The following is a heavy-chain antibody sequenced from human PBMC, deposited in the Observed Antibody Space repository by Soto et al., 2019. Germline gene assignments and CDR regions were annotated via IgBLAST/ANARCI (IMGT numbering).Heavy chain of an antibody. D-gene: IGHD2-15*01. J-gene: IGHJ4*02. CDR3: ARGSVVAATLFDY. V-gene: IGHV4-31*03. CDR1: GGSISSGGYY. Sequence: PSETLSLTCTVSGGSISSGGYYWSWIRQHPGKGLEWIGYIYYSGSTYYNPSLKSRVTISVDTSKNQFSLKLSSVTAADTAVYYCARGSVVAATLFDYLGQQTLVTVSS. CDR2: IYYSGST.